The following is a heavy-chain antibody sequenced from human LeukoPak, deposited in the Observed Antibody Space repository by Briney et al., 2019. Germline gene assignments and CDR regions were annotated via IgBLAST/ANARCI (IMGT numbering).Heavy chain of an antibody. Sequence: SETLSLTCTVSGGSISSSSYYWGWIRQPPGKGLEWIGSIYYSGSTYYNPSLKSRVTISVDTSKNQFSLKLSSVTAADTAVYYCARVPRGGDRFDPWGQGTLVTVSS. CDR1: GGSISSSSYY. J-gene: IGHJ5*02. CDR2: IYYSGST. CDR3: ARVPRGGDRFDP. V-gene: IGHV4-39*07. D-gene: IGHD3-16*01.